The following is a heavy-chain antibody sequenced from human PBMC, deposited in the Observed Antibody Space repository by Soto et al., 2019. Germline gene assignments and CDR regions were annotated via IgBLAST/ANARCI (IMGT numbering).Heavy chain of an antibody. CDR1: GGSISSYY. V-gene: IGHV4-59*08. Sequence: SETLSLTCTVSGGSISSYYWSWIRQPPGKGLEWIGYIYYSGSTNYNPSLKSRVTISVDTSKNQFSLKLSSVTAADTAVYYCARRVKFQGYDPVDAFDIWGQGTMVTVSS. CDR3: ARRVKFQGYDPVDAFDI. CDR2: IYYSGST. J-gene: IGHJ3*02. D-gene: IGHD5-12*01.